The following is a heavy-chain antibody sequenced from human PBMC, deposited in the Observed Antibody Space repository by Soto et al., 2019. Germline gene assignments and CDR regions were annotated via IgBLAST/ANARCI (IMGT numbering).Heavy chain of an antibody. CDR1: GFSFSDYA. CDR2: ISRTGDSA. V-gene: IGHV3-23*01. D-gene: IGHD3-22*01. Sequence: EVHLLESGGALVQPGGSLTLSCAASGFSFSDYAMSWVRQAPGKGLAWVSSISRTGDSAYYADSVKGRFAISRDRSKNRLSLQMKSLRVEDTAVYYCAKGPDGSGYYHNWFDSWGQGTLITVSS. J-gene: IGHJ5*01. CDR3: AKGPDGSGYYHNWFDS.